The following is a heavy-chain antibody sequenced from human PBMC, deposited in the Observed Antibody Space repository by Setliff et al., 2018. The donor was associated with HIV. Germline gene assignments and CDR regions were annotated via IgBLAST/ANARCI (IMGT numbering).Heavy chain of an antibody. CDR3: AGGWSENTVMVQVEYFRH. V-gene: IGHV1-69*10. CDR2: IIPMFNIA. J-gene: IGHJ1*01. CDR1: GGTFNSYT. Sequence: SVKVSCKASGGTFNSYTVSWVRQAPGQGLEWMGGIIPMFNIANYAQKFQGRATITADISTTTASMELRSLRSEDTAVYYWAGGWSENTVMVQVEYFRHWGQGTLVTVSS. D-gene: IGHD5-18*01.